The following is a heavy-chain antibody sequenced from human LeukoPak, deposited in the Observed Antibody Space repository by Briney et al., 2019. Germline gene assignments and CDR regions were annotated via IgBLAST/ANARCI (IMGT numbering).Heavy chain of an antibody. J-gene: IGHJ6*02. Sequence: GGSLRLSCAASGFTVSSNYMSWVRQAPGKGLEWVSVIYSGGSTYYADSVKGRFTISRDNSKNTLYLQVNSLRAEDTAVYYCARSPNKYYYYYGMDVWGQGTTVTVSS. V-gene: IGHV3-53*01. CDR3: ARSPNKYYYYYGMDV. CDR2: IYSGGST. CDR1: GFTVSSNY. D-gene: IGHD2-8*01.